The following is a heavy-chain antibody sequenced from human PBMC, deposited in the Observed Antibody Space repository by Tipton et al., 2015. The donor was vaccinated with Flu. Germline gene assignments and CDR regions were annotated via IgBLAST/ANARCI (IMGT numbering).Heavy chain of an antibody. CDR3: ARVDTAILEAFDI. D-gene: IGHD5-18*01. CDR2: IYHSGST. CDR1: GYSISSGYY. V-gene: IGHV4-38-2*02. J-gene: IGHJ3*02. Sequence: GSLRLSCTVSGYSISSGYYWGWIRQPPGKGLEWIGSIYHSGSTYYNPSLKSRVTISVDTSKNQFSLKLSSVTAADTAVYYCARVDTAILEAFDIWGQGTMVTVSS.